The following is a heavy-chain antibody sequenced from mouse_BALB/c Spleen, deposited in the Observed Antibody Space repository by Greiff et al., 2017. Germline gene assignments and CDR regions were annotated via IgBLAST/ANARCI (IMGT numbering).Heavy chain of an antibody. Sequence: EVQLQESGPGLVKPSQSLSLTCSVTGYSITSGYYWNWIRQFPGNKLEWMGYISYDGSNNYNPSLKNRISITRDTSKNQFFLKLNSVTTEDTATYYCARDGPGTFAMDYWGQGTSVTVSS. CDR1: GYSITSGYY. D-gene: IGHD4-1*01. J-gene: IGHJ4*01. CDR2: ISYDGSN. V-gene: IGHV3-6*02. CDR3: ARDGPGTFAMDY.